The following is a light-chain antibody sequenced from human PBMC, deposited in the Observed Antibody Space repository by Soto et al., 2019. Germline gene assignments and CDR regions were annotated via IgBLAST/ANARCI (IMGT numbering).Light chain of an antibody. CDR2: EVS. Sequence: QSALTQPASVSGAPGQPITISCTGTSSDVGGYNYVSWYQQHPGKAPKLIIYEVSNRPSGVSNRFSGSKSGNTASLTISGLQAEDEADYYCNSYTSKSTGVFGTGTKLPVL. CDR1: SSDVGGYNY. CDR3: NSYTSKSTGV. J-gene: IGLJ1*01. V-gene: IGLV2-14*01.